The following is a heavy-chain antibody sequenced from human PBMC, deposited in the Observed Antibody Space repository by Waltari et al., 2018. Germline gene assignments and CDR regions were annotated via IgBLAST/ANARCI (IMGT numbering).Heavy chain of an antibody. Sequence: EVQLVESGGGVVRPGGSRRLSCAASGFTFDDYGMSWLRQAPGKGLEWVSGTNWNGGSTGYADSVKGRFTISRDNAKNSLYLQMNSLRAEDTALYYCAREGDGYSPFDYWGQGTLVTVSS. J-gene: IGHJ4*02. CDR2: TNWNGGST. V-gene: IGHV3-20*04. D-gene: IGHD4-4*01. CDR1: GFTFDDYG. CDR3: AREGDGYSPFDY.